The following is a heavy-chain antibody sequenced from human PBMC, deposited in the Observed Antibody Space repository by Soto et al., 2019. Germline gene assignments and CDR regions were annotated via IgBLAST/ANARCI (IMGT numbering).Heavy chain of an antibody. CDR1: GYAFTSYG. Sequence: ASVKVSCKASGYAFTSYGTSWVRQAPGQGLEWMGWISAYNGNTNYAQKLQGRVTMTTDTSTSTAYMELRSLRSDDTAVYYCARGPTDIVATYLDYWGQGALVTVSS. CDR3: ARGPTDIVATYLDY. V-gene: IGHV1-18*04. CDR2: ISAYNGNT. D-gene: IGHD5-12*01. J-gene: IGHJ4*02.